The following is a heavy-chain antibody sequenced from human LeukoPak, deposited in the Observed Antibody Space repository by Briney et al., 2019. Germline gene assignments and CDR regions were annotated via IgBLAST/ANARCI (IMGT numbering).Heavy chain of an antibody. CDR1: GFTFSSYA. J-gene: IGHJ6*02. D-gene: IGHD3-10*01. CDR3: ARALFAGAFYGMDV. CDR2: ISYDGSNK. V-gene: IGHV3-30-3*01. Sequence: GGSLRLSCAASGFTFSSYAMHWVRQAPGKGLEWVAVISYDGSNKYYADSVKGRFTISRDNSKNTLYLQMSSLRAEDTAVYYCARALFAGAFYGMDVWGQGTTVTVSS.